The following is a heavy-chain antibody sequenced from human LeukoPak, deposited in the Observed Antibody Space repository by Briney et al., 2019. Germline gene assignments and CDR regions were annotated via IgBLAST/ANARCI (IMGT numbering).Heavy chain of an antibody. CDR3: ARVTDSSGYTPDY. V-gene: IGHV1-69*05. Sequence: SVKVSCKASGGTFSSYAISWVRQAPGQGLEWMGGIIPIFGTANYAQKFQGRVTMTRNTSISTAYMELSSLRSEDTAVYYCARVTDSSGYTPDYWGQGTLVTVSS. CDR2: IIPIFGTA. CDR1: GGTFSSYA. J-gene: IGHJ4*02. D-gene: IGHD3-22*01.